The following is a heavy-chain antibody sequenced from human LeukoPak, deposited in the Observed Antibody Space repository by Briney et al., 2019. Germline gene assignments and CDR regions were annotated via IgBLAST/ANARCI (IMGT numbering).Heavy chain of an antibody. Sequence: SETLSLTCAVYGGSFSGYYWSWIRQPPGKGLEWIGEINHSGSTNYNPSLKGRVTISVDTSKNQFSLKLRSVTAADTAVYYCARINSGRLGAFAIWGQGTMVTVSS. CDR2: INHSGST. V-gene: IGHV4-34*01. CDR3: ARINSGRLGAFAI. D-gene: IGHD1-26*01. J-gene: IGHJ3*02. CDR1: GGSFSGYY.